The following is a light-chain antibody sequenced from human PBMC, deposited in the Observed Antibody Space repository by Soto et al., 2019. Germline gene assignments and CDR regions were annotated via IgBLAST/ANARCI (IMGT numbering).Light chain of an antibody. V-gene: IGKV1-33*01. CDR1: QSIYRL. CDR3: QQYENRPYT. Sequence: DIQMTQSPSSLSASIGDRVSITCQASQSIYRLLDWYQHKPGKAPHILIYDASNSQNGVPSRFSGSGSGTDFTFTISSLQPEDYATYYCQQYENRPYTFGPGTKVDIK. CDR2: DAS. J-gene: IGKJ3*01.